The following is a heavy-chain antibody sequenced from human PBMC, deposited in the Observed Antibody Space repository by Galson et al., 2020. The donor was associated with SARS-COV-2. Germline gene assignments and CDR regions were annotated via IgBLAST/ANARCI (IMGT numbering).Heavy chain of an antibody. D-gene: IGHD3-10*01. Sequence: SETLSLTCTVSGASVSTYYWSWIRQAPWKGLEWIGSFYSGGATKYNPSLKSRVAISADTSENQFSLKVSSVTAADTAVYYCARGFYGSGNNDAFDIWGQGTMVTVSS. CDR1: GASVSTYY. CDR2: FYSGGAT. CDR3: ARGFYGSGNNDAFDI. V-gene: IGHV4-59*02. J-gene: IGHJ3*02.